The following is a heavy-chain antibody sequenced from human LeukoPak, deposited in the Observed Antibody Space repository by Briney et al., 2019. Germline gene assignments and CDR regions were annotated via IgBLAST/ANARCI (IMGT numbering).Heavy chain of an antibody. Sequence: GGSLRLSCAASGFTFSSYSMNWVRQAPGKGLEWVSSISSSSYIYYADSVKGRFTISRDNAKNSLYLQMNSLRAEDTAVYYCARDNIVVVTAIYYYYMDVWGKGTTVTVSS. J-gene: IGHJ6*03. V-gene: IGHV3-21*01. CDR2: ISSSSYI. CDR3: ARDNIVVVTAIYYYYMDV. CDR1: GFTFSSYS. D-gene: IGHD2-21*02.